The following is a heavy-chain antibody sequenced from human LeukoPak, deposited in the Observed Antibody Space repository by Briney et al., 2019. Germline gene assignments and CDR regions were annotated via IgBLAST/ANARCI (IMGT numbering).Heavy chain of an antibody. CDR3: AVGITILGVAASFDS. Sequence: QPSETLSLTCAVYGASYNAYYWSWIRQPPGKGLEWIGDIDHRGTATYNPSLKSRLTISADASKNQFSLKLNSVTDADTAVYYCAVGITILGVAASFDSWGQGNLVIVS. J-gene: IGHJ4*02. CDR1: GASYNAYY. D-gene: IGHD3-3*01. CDR2: IDHRGTA. V-gene: IGHV4-34*01.